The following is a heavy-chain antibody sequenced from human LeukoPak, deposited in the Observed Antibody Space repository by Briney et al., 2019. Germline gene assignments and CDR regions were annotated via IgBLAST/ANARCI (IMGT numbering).Heavy chain of an antibody. V-gene: IGHV4-59*01. Sequence: SETLSLTCTVSGSSIRSSYWSWIRQPPGKGLEWIGHIHYSGSTNYNPSLKSRVAISVDTSKNQFSLKLSSVTAADTAVYYCARRVWATTISRDAFDIWGQGTMVTVSS. CDR1: GSSIRSSY. J-gene: IGHJ3*02. CDR3: ARRVWATTISRDAFDI. CDR2: IHYSGST. D-gene: IGHD1-26*01.